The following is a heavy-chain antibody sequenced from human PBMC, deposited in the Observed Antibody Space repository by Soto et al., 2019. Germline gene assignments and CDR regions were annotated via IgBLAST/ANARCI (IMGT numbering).Heavy chain of an antibody. V-gene: IGHV4-34*01. CDR3: VRQAHHDNWFDP. Sequence: SETLSLTCTVYGGSFTFSGYYWSWIRQPPGKGLEWIGEINHIGTTKYNPSLESRVTISLDTSKNHFSLDLTSVTAADTAVYYCVRQAHHDNWFDPWGQGTLVTVSS. CDR1: GGSFTFSGYY. J-gene: IGHJ5*02. CDR2: INHIGTT.